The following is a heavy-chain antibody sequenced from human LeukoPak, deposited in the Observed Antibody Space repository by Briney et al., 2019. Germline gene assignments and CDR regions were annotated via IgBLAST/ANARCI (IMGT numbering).Heavy chain of an antibody. CDR3: ARDYYDSSGYRGFDI. CDR2: TRNKANSYTT. CDR1: RFTFNDHY. J-gene: IGHJ3*02. V-gene: IGHV3-72*01. D-gene: IGHD3-22*01. Sequence: GGSLRLSCAASRFTFNDHYMDWVRQAPGKGLEWVGRTRNKANSYTTEYAASVKGRFTISRDDSKNSLYLQMNSLKTEDTAVYYCARDYYDSSGYRGFDIWGQGTMVTVSS.